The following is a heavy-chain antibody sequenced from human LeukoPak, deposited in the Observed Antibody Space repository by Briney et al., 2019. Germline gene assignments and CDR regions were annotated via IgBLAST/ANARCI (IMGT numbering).Heavy chain of an antibody. CDR3: ARDKIGGSYEA. V-gene: IGHV3-7*01. D-gene: IGHD1-26*01. CDR2: IKEDGSDN. J-gene: IGHJ5*02. CDR1: GFTFSRYW. Sequence: GGSLRLSCAASGFTFSRYWMSWVRQAPGKRLEWLANIKEDGSDNNYVDSVKGRFTISRDNANKLLYLQMNSLRGEDTAVYFCARDKIGGSYEAWGQGTLVTASS.